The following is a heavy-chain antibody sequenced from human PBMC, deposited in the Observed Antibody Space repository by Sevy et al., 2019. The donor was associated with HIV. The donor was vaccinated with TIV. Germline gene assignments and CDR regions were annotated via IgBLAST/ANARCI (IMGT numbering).Heavy chain of an antibody. D-gene: IGHD3-22*01. V-gene: IGHV3-49*03. Sequence: GGSLRLSCTGSGFTFGDYAMSWFRQAPGMGLEWVGFIRSKDYGGATEYAASVKGRFTISRDDSTSIADLQMNSLKTEDTAVYYCTRGYYYDSSGYSDYWGQGTPVTVSS. CDR2: IRSKDYGGAT. CDR3: TRGYYYDSSGYSDY. J-gene: IGHJ4*02. CDR1: GFTFGDYA.